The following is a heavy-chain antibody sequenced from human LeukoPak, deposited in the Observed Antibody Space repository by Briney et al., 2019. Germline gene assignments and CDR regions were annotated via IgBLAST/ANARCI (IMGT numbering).Heavy chain of an antibody. Sequence: SETLSLTCTVSGGSVGSGSYYWSWIRQPPGRGLEWIGYIYYSGTTNYNPSLKSRVIISVDTSKDQFSLKLTSLTAADTAVYYCARTSGLGVDYWGQGTLVTVSS. D-gene: IGHD3-16*01. CDR3: ARTSGLGVDY. CDR2: IYYSGTT. J-gene: IGHJ4*02. V-gene: IGHV4-61*01. CDR1: GGSVGSGSYY.